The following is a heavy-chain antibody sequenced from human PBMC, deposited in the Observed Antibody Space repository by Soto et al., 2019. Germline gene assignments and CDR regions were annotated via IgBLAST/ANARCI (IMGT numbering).Heavy chain of an antibody. J-gene: IGHJ4*02. D-gene: IGHD3-22*01. Sequence: QVQLQESGPGLVKPSETLSLTCAVSSGSVSNDNWWSWVRQSPGKGLAWIGEIHHGGKTTYNPSLKSRVTISVDKSKNQFFLKRNSVTAADTAVYYCASHGYYSCDSWGQGILVTVSS. CDR3: ASHGYYSCDS. CDR1: SGSVSNDNW. V-gene: IGHV4-4*02. CDR2: IHHGGKT.